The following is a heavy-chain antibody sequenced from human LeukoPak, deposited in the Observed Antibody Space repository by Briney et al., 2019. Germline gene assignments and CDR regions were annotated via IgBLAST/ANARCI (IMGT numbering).Heavy chain of an antibody. CDR2: IYYSGST. J-gene: IGHJ6*02. D-gene: IGHD6-13*01. Sequence: PSETLSLTCTVSGGSISSYYWSWIRQPPGKGLEWIGYIYYSGSTNYNPSLKSRVTISVDTSKNQFSLKLSPVTAADTAVYYCARLAAAGPPLYYYYGMDVWGQGTTVTVSS. V-gene: IGHV4-59*08. CDR1: GGSISSYY. CDR3: ARLAAAGPPLYYYYGMDV.